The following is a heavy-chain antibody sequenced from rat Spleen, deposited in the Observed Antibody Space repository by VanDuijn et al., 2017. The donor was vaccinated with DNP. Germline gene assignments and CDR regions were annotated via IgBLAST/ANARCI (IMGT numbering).Heavy chain of an antibody. J-gene: IGHJ2*01. CDR2: IIPSGGTT. CDR1: GFTFSDYY. D-gene: IGHD1-4*01. CDR3: ASRPPPTRGPFDY. V-gene: IGHV5-25*01. Sequence: EVQLVESGGGLVQPGRSMKLSCAASGFTFSDYYMAWVRQAPKKGLEWVASIIPSGGTTYYRDSVKGRFTISRDNAKSTLYLQMDSLRSEDTATYYCASRPPPTRGPFDYWGQGVLVTVSS.